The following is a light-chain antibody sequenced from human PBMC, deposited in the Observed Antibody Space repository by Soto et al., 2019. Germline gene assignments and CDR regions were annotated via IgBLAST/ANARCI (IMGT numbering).Light chain of an antibody. J-gene: IGLJ1*01. V-gene: IGLV2-14*01. Sequence: QSALTQPASVSGSPGQSITITYTGISSDIGGYNYVSWYQQHPGKAPKLMIYEVSNRPSGVSNRFSGSESGNTASLTISGLQADDEADYYCSSHTSNSTYVFGTGTKLTVL. CDR2: EVS. CDR3: SSHTSNSTYV. CDR1: SSDIGGYNY.